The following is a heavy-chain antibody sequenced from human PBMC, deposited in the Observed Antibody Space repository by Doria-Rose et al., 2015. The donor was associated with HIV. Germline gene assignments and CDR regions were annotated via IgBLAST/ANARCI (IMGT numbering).Heavy chain of an antibody. CDR1: GVSLSSPGMG. CDR2: IFSDDER. CDR3: ARIKSSRWYHKYYFDF. Sequence: QWGPVLVKPTETLTLTCTVSGVSLSSPGMGVSWIRQPPGKALEWLANIFSDDERSYNTSLKSRLTISRVTSKSQVVLTMTDMDRVDTATYYCARIKSSRWYHKYYFDFWGQGTLVIVSA. V-gene: IGHV2-26*01. D-gene: IGHD6-13*01. J-gene: IGHJ4*02.